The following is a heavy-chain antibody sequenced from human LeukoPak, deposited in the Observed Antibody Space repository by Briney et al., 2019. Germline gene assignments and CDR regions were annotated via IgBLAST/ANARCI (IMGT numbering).Heavy chain of an antibody. J-gene: IGHJ4*02. Sequence: GGSLRLSCAASGFTFDAYAMHWVRQVPGKGLEWVSGISWNSDTIVYADSAKGRFTVSRDSAKKTLYLQMNSLRAEDTALYYCAKDESSMGGRHFDYWGQGTLVTVSS. D-gene: IGHD2-15*01. V-gene: IGHV3-9*01. CDR2: ISWNSDTI. CDR1: GFTFDAYA. CDR3: AKDESSMGGRHFDY.